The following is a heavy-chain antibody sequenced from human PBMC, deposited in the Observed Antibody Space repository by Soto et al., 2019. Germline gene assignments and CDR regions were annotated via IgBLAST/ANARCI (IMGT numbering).Heavy chain of an antibody. Sequence: QVQLVQSGAEVKKPGASVKVSCKASGYTFTSSDINWVRQATGQGLEWMGWMNPNSGNTCYAQKLQGRVTMTRNTSRSTDDVELSSLRAEDTAVYYRASQGISGCYVSPDFDTWSQGTLVTFSS. CDR1: GYTFTSSD. CDR2: MNPNSGNT. CDR3: ASQGISGCYVSPDFDT. D-gene: IGHD3-10*01. J-gene: IGHJ4*02. V-gene: IGHV1-8*01.